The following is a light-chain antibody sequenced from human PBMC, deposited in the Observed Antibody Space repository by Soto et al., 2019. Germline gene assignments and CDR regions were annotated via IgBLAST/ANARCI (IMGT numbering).Light chain of an antibody. J-gene: IGKJ1*01. V-gene: IGKV1-39*01. CDR2: AAS. CDR3: QQSYSTPWT. CDR1: QSISRN. Sequence: DIQMTQSPSSMSASVGDKVTITCRASQSISRNLNWYQHKPGKAPKLLIFAASTLQTGVPARFSGSGSGTDFTLTINSLQPEDFVTYSCQQSYSTPWTFGQGTKVEIK.